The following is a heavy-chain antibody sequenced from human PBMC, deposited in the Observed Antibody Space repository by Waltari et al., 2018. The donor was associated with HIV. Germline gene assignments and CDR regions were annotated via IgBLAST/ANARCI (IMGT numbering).Heavy chain of an antibody. J-gene: IGHJ6*02. CDR2: IYYSGRT. CDR3: ARRWELWLEGVDYYYGMDV. Sequence: QLQLQESGPGLVKPSETLSLTCTVSGGSISSSSYSWGWIRPPPGKGLEWIGRIYYSGRTCYNPALKLRVTISVDTSKNQFPLKLSSVTAADTAVYYCARRWELWLEGVDYYYGMDVWGQGTTVTVSS. V-gene: IGHV4-39*01. CDR1: GGSISSSSYS. D-gene: IGHD5-18*01.